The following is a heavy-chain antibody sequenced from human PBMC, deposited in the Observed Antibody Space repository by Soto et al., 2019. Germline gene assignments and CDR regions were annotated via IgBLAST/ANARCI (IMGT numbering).Heavy chain of an antibody. V-gene: IGHV3-23*01. CDR3: AKGSSYYSSNGLDG. CDR2: IIDSGGST. CDR1: GFTFSSCA. D-gene: IGHD6-13*01. J-gene: IGHJ6*04. Sequence: PGGSPRLACAAPGFTFSSCAMGWVGQAPGKGLEWVSDIIDSGGSTYYADSVKGRFTISRDNSKSTLYLQMNSLRAEDTALYYGAKGSSYYSSNGLDGWGEGTTVTVSS.